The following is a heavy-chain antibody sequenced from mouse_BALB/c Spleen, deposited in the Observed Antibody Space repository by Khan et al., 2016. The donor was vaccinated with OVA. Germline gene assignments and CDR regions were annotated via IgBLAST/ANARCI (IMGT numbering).Heavy chain of an antibody. D-gene: IGHD3-2*02. CDR1: GYIFTSYW. J-gene: IGHJ2*01. CDR3: GREEALYYFDY. Sequence: QVQLKESGTELVRPGASVKLSCKTSGYIFTSYWIHWVQQRSGQGLEWIARIYPGTDNTYYNEKLKDKAIMTVDKSSSTAYMQLSSLKSEDSAVYFCGREEALYYFDYWGQGTTLTVSS. CDR2: IYPGTDNT. V-gene: IGHV1S132*01.